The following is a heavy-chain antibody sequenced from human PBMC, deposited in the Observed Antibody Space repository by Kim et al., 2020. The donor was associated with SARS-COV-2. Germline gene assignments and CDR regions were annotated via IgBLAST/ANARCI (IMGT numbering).Heavy chain of an antibody. D-gene: IGHD2-2*01. CDR1: GGSFSGYY. CDR2: INHSGST. CDR3: ARRCSSTSCYVKGFDP. V-gene: IGHV4-34*01. Sequence: SETLSLTCAVYGGSFSGYYWSWIRQPPGKGLEWIGEINHSGSTNYNPSLKSRVTISVDTSKNQFSLKLSSVTAADTAVYYCARRCSSTSCYVKGFDPWGQGTLVTVSS. J-gene: IGHJ5*02.